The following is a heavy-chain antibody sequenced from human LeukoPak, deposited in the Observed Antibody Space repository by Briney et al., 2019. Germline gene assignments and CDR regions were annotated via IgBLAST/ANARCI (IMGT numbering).Heavy chain of an antibody. D-gene: IGHD2-15*01. CDR1: GGSISSYY. J-gene: IGHJ5*02. CDR2: IYYSGST. CDR3: ARLADCSGGSCYYGWFDP. V-gene: IGHV4-59*08. Sequence: TPSETLSLTCTVSGGSISSYYWSWIRQPPGKGLEWIGYIYYSGSTNYNPSLKSRVTISVDTSKNQFSLKLSSVTAADTAVYYCARLADCSGGSCYYGWFDPWGQGTLVTVSS.